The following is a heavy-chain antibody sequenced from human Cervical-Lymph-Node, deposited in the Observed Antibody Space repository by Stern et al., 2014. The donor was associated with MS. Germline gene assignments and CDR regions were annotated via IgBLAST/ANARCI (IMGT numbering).Heavy chain of an antibody. CDR2: VYESGSA. V-gene: IGHV4-4*02. CDR3: AREPLGNI. CDR1: GDSITSSHW. Sequence: QVQLQESGPGLVKPSETLSLNCSVSGDSITSSHWWSWVRQPPGKGLEWIGEVYESGSANYNPSLKSRLTLSIDKSNNQFSLTLTSVTAADTAVYFCAREPLGNIWGRGTLVTVSS. J-gene: IGHJ4*02. D-gene: IGHD2/OR15-2a*01.